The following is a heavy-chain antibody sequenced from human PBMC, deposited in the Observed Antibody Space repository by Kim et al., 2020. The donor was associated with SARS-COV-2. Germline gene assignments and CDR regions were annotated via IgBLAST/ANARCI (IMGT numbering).Heavy chain of an antibody. CDR2: ST. J-gene: IGHJ4*02. CDR3: ASGVGATFDC. D-gene: IGHD1-26*01. Sequence: STNHNPSLKSRVTISVDTSKNQFSLELGSVTAADTAVYYCASGVGATFDCWGQGTLVTVSS. V-gene: IGHV4-4*09.